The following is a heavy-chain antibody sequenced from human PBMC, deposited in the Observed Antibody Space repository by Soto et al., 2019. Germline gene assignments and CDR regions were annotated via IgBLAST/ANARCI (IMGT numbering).Heavy chain of an antibody. J-gene: IGHJ6*02. CDR3: ARGDDSYGYYYYGMDV. D-gene: IGHD5-18*01. CDR1: GGTFSSYA. Sequence: QVQLVQSGAEVKKPGSSVKVSCKASGGTFSSYAISWVRQAPGQGLEWMGGIIPIFGTANYAQKFQGRVTITXXEXTXXAYMELSSLRSEDTAVYYCARGDDSYGYYYYGMDVWGQGTTVTVSS. V-gene: IGHV1-69*05. CDR2: IIPIFGTA.